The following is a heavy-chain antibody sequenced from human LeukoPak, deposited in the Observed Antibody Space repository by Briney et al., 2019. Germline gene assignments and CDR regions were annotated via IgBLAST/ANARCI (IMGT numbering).Heavy chain of an antibody. V-gene: IGHV3-48*01. Sequence: GGSLRLSCAASGFTFSSYSMNWVRQAPGKGLEWVSYISDSSRTIYYADSVKGRFTISRDNAKNSLYLQMNSLRAEDTAVYYCAKDFSHWGQGTLVTVSS. D-gene: IGHD2/OR15-2a*01. CDR1: GFTFSSYS. J-gene: IGHJ4*02. CDR2: ISDSSRTI. CDR3: AKDFSH.